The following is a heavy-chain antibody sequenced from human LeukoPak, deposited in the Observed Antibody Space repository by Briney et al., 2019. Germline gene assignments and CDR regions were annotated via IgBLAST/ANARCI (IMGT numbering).Heavy chain of an antibody. CDR1: GGSISSGSFY. CDR3: AREDRWGHAFDT. Sequence: PSQTLSLTCTVAGGSISSGSFYWSWIRQPGGKGLEWIGRIYTSGTTNYNPSLKSRVTISVDTSKNQFSLGLSSVTAADTAVYYCAREDRWGHAFDTWGQGTMVTVSS. D-gene: IGHD7-27*01. J-gene: IGHJ3*02. CDR2: IYTSGTT. V-gene: IGHV4-61*02.